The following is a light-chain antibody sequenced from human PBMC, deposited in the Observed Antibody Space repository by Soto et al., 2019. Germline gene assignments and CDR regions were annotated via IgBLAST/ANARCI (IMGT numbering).Light chain of an antibody. Sequence: EIVMTQSPATLSVSPGERATLSCRASQSVSGNLAWYQQKPGQAPRLLIYGASTRATGIPARFSGSGSGTEFTLTISSLQSEDFAVSYCQQYNNWPRTFGQGTKLEIK. CDR2: GAS. V-gene: IGKV3-15*01. J-gene: IGKJ2*02. CDR3: QQYNNWPRT. CDR1: QSVSGN.